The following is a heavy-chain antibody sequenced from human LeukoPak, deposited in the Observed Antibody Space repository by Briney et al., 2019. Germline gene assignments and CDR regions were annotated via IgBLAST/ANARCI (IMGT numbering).Heavy chain of an antibody. J-gene: IGHJ5*02. CDR1: GGSISRYY. D-gene: IGHD3-10*01. V-gene: IGHV4-59*01. CDR3: ARDVHGSGSYYRGWEWFDP. Sequence: PSETLSFTCTVSGGSISRYYWSWIRQRPGKGLEGIGYTYCSGRTNYNPSLKSRVTISVDTSKNQFSLKLSSVTAADTAVYYCARDVHGSGSYYRGWEWFDPWGQGTLVTVSS. CDR2: TYCSGRT.